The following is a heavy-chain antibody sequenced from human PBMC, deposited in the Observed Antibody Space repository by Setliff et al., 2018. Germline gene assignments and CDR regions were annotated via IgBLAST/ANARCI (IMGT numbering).Heavy chain of an antibody. CDR2: INPGNGNT. CDR3: ARGRSTYFIDV. V-gene: IGHV1-3*01. J-gene: IGHJ6*03. Sequence: ASVKVSCKASGGTFSSYAISWVRQAPGQGLEWMGWINPGNGNTKYSQKFQGRVTMTIDTSASTAYMELSSLRSEDTAVYYCARGRSTYFIDVWGKGTTVTVSS. CDR1: GGTFSSYA.